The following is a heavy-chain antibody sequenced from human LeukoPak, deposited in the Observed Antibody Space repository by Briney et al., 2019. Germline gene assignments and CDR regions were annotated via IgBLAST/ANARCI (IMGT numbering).Heavy chain of an antibody. CDR3: AKDCCCSTTSCYVHYFDC. J-gene: IGHJ4*02. V-gene: IGHV3-30*18. D-gene: IGHD2-2*01. CDR1: GFTFSSYA. Sequence: PGRSLRLSCAASGFTFSSYAMHWVRQAPGKGLEWVAVISYDGNSEYYTDPVKGRFTISRDNSKSTLFLQMNSLRAEDTAVYFCAKDCCCSTTSCYVHYFDCWGQGTLVTVSS. CDR2: ISYDGNSE.